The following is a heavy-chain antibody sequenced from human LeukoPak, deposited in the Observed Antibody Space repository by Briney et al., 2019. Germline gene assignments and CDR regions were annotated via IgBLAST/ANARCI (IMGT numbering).Heavy chain of an antibody. J-gene: IGHJ6*04. CDR2: INAGNGNT. Sequence: ASVKVSCKASGYTFTSYAMHWVRQAPGQRLEWMGWINAGNGNTKYSQKFQGRVTITRDTSASTAYMKLSSLRSEDAAVYYCARGGTLYSSSWDTFYYYGMDVWGKGTTVTVSS. CDR1: GYTFTSYA. D-gene: IGHD6-13*01. CDR3: ARGGTLYSSSWDTFYYYGMDV. V-gene: IGHV1-3*01.